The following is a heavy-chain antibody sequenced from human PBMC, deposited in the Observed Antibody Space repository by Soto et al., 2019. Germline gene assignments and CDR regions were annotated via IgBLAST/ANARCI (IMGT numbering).Heavy chain of an antibody. J-gene: IGHJ4*02. CDR2: ISAHNGMT. Sequence: QVQLVQSGAEVKKPGASVKVSCKASGYSFTRFGIAWERQAPGQGLEWMGWISAHNGMTHYAQQFQGRVTMTTDTSTGTAYMELRSLKSDDTAVYFCARDGSYRYSDWGQGTLVIVSS. CDR1: GYSFTRFG. CDR3: ARDGSYRYSD. D-gene: IGHD3-16*02. V-gene: IGHV1-18*01.